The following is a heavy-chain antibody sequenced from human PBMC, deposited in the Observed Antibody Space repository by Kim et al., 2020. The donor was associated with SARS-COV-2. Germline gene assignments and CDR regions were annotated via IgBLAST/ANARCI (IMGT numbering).Heavy chain of an antibody. Sequence: SVKVSCKASGGTFSSYAISWVRQAPGQGLEWMGGIIPIFGTANYAQKFQGRVTITADESTSTAYMELSSLRSEDTAVYYCARDRTPYGGNSDRDPTYYYYMDVWGKGTTVTVSS. J-gene: IGHJ6*03. D-gene: IGHD4-17*01. CDR1: GGTFSSYA. CDR3: ARDRTPYGGNSDRDPTYYYYMDV. CDR2: IIPIFGTA. V-gene: IGHV1-69*13.